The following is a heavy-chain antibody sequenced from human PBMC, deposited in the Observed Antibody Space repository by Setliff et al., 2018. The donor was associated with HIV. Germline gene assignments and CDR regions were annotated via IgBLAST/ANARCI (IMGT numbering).Heavy chain of an antibody. CDR1: GGTFSSYV. Sequence: SVKVSCKASGGTFSSYVINWVRQAPGQGLEWMGGAIPMLGIANHVHKFQGRFTITADKSTSTAYMELNSLRSEDTAVYYCARSSYYDVNSPFDYWGQGTRVTVSS. CDR2: AIPMLGIA. J-gene: IGHJ4*02. CDR3: ARSSYYDVNSPFDY. D-gene: IGHD3-16*01. V-gene: IGHV1-69*10.